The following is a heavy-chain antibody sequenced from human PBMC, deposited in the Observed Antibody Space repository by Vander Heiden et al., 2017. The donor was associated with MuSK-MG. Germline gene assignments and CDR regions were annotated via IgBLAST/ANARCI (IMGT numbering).Heavy chain of an antibody. CDR1: GFTFRSYA. D-gene: IGHD2-8*01. V-gene: IGHV3-30*09. J-gene: IGHJ4*02. CDR3: ARDRCINGVCYADY. Sequence: QVQLVESGRGVVQPGGSLRLSCSASGFTFRSYALHWIRQVPGLVLEWVARISSDGDFQKYADSVKGRLAVSRDNPKNTLYLQINSLRAEDTAVYYCARDRCINGVCYADYWGQGTLVIVSS. CDR2: ISSDGDFQ.